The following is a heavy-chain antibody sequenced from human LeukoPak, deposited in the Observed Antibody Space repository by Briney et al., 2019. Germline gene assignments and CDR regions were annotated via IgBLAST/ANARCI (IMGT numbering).Heavy chain of an antibody. CDR3: ARTQQWLVSSLDY. D-gene: IGHD6-19*01. Sequence: GGSLRLSCAASGFTFSSYGMHWVRQAPGKGLEWVAVISYDGSNKYYADSVKGRFTISRDNSKNTLYLQMNSLRAEDTAVYYCARTQQWLVSSLDYWGQGTLVTVSS. J-gene: IGHJ4*02. CDR1: GFTFSSYG. CDR2: ISYDGSNK. V-gene: IGHV3-30*03.